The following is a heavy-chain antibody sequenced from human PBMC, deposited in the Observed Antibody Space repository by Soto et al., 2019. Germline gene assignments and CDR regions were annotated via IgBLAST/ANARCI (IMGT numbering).Heavy chain of an antibody. D-gene: IGHD5-12*01. CDR2: IFSRGST. V-gene: IGHV4-4*07. CDR3: VREGSYSDYNSAHGIRLLSFDF. Sequence: PSETLSLTCTVSGGSINTFYWSWVRQPAGKGLEWIGRIFSRGSTSFILSLESRVAMSVDTPKNHFSLNLSSVTAADIAVYYCVREGSYSDYNSAHGIRLLSFDFWGQGDLVTVSS. CDR1: GGSINTFY. J-gene: IGHJ4*02.